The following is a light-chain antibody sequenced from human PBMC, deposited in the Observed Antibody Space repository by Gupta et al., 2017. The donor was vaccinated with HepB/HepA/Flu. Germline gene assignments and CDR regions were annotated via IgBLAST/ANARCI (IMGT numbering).Light chain of an antibody. V-gene: IGKV3-11*01. CDR2: ESS. Sequence: DIDLTQSPATLFLSPGERDTLSCRASQSVRMYLEWYQQKPGQAPRLLIYESSNRATGIPARFSGSGSGTDFTLTISSLEPEDFAIYYCQQRNDWPLTFGGGTKVDIK. CDR3: QQRNDWPLT. J-gene: IGKJ4*01. CDR1: QSVRMY.